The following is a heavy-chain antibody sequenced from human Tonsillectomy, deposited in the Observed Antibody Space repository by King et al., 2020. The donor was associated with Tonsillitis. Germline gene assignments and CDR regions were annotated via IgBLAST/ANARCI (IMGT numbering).Heavy chain of an antibody. Sequence: QLQESGPGLVKPPETLSLTCTVSGGSISSYYWSWIRQPPGKGLEWIGYIYYSGSTNYNPSLKSRVTISVDTSKNQFSLKLSSVTAADTAVYYCARHSVYDFWSGRIGSYMDVWGKGTTVTVSS. CDR2: IYYSGST. CDR1: GGSISSYY. V-gene: IGHV4-59*08. J-gene: IGHJ6*03. CDR3: ARHSVYDFWSGRIGSYMDV. D-gene: IGHD3-3*01.